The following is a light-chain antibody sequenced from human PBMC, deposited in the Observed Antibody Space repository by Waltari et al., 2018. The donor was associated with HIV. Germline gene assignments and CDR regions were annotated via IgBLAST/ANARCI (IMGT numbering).Light chain of an antibody. CDR2: DVS. Sequence: QSALTQPASVSGSPGQSITISCTGTSSDVGGYHYVSWYQQHPGKAPKLMIYDVSNRPSGVSNRCSGSKSGNTASLTISGLQAEDEADYYCSSYTSSSTPWVFGGGTKLTVL. CDR1: SSDVGGYHY. V-gene: IGLV2-14*03. J-gene: IGLJ3*02. CDR3: SSYTSSSTPWV.